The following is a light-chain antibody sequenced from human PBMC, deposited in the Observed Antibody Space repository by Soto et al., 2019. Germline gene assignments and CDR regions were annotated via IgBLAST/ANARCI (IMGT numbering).Light chain of an antibody. CDR3: QQRQYWPPIT. CDR2: DAS. V-gene: IGKV3-11*01. Sequence: EIVLTQTPATLSLSPRERATLSCRASLDVNSYLAWYQQKPGQAPRLLIYDASNRAAGIPARFSGSGSGTDFTLTISSLEPEDFALYYCQQRQYWPPITFGQGTRLEIK. J-gene: IGKJ5*01. CDR1: LDVNSY.